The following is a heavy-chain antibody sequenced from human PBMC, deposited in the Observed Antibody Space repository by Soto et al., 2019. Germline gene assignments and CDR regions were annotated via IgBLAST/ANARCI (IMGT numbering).Heavy chain of an antibody. V-gene: IGHV4-59*01. CDR3: ARVGYCGGDCYSGYFDY. CDR1: GGSISSYY. CDR2: IYYSGST. D-gene: IGHD2-21*02. Sequence: SETLSLTCTVSGGSISSYYWSWIRQPPGKGLEWIGYIYYSGSTNYNPSLKSRVTISVDTSKNQFSLKLSSVTAADTAVYYCARVGYCGGDCYSGYFDYWGQGTRVTVSS. J-gene: IGHJ4*02.